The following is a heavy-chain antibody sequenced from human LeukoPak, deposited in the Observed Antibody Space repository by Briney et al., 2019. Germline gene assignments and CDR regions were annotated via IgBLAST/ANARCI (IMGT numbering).Heavy chain of an antibody. V-gene: IGHV3-30-3*01. CDR2: ISYDGSNK. D-gene: IGHD2-15*01. J-gene: IGHJ5*02. CDR1: GFTFSSYP. Sequence: GGSLRPSCAAPGFTFSSYPLNWAGQAPAKGLGWVAVISYDGSNKYYADSVKGRFTISRDNSKNTLYLQMNSLRAGDTAVYYCVRGGPSTWSWGQGTLVTVSS. CDR3: VRGGPSTWS.